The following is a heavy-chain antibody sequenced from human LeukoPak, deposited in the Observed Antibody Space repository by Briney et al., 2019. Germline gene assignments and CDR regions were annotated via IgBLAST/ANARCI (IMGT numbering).Heavy chain of an antibody. CDR3: ARVMGRYCSSTSCYVDY. Sequence: GGSLRLSCAASGITFSSYAMHWVRQAPAKGLEWVAVISYDGSNKYYADSVKGRFTISRDNSKNTLYLQMNSLRAEDTAVYYCARVMGRYCSSTSCYVDYWGQGTLVTVSS. D-gene: IGHD2-2*01. V-gene: IGHV3-30*04. J-gene: IGHJ4*02. CDR2: ISYDGSNK. CDR1: GITFSSYA.